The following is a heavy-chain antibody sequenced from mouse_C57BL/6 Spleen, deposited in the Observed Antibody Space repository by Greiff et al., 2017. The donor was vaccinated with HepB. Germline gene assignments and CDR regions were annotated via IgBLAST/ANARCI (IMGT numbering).Heavy chain of an antibody. Sequence: VKLQQPGAELVMPGASVKLSCKASGYTFTSYWMHWVKQRPGQGLEWIGEIDPSDSYTNYNQKFKGKSTLTVDKSSSTAYMQLSSLTSEDSAVYYCARSGNYAMDYWGQGTSVTVSS. J-gene: IGHJ4*01. CDR1: GYTFTSYW. CDR3: ARSGNYAMDY. D-gene: IGHD1-1*02. CDR2: IDPSDSYT. V-gene: IGHV1-69*01.